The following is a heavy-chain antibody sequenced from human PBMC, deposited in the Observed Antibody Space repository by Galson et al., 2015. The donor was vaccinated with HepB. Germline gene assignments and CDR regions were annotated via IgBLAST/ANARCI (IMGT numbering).Heavy chain of an antibody. CDR2: IYSGNNT. CDR3: AKGYGLFDS. Sequence: SLRLSCAASGFTVSSNYMSWVRQAPGKGLEWVSVIYSGNNTYYADSVKGRFTVARDNSNIMLYLQMNSLRAEDAGLYFCAKGYGLFDSWGQGILVTVSS. J-gene: IGHJ5*01. D-gene: IGHD5-18*01. V-gene: IGHV3-53*01. CDR1: GFTVSSNY.